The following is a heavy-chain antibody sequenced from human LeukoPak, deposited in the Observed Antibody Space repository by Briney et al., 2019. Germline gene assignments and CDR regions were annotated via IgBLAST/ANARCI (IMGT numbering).Heavy chain of an antibody. D-gene: IGHD3-16*02. J-gene: IGHJ4*02. CDR1: GGSFSGYY. Sequence: SETLSLTCAVYGGSFSGYYWSWIRQPPGKGLEWIGEINHSGSTNYNPSLKSRVTISVDTSKNQFSLKLSSVTAADTAVYYCASSPQVVHLVPLAYWGQGTLVTVSS. CDR2: INHSGST. V-gene: IGHV4-34*01. CDR3: ASSPQVVHLVPLAY.